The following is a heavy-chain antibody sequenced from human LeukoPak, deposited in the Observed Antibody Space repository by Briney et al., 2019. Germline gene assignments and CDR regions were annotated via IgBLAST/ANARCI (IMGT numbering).Heavy chain of an antibody. Sequence: GGSLRLSCTASGFTLSNYEMKWVRQAPGKGLEWISYINSGGTTTYHADSVKGRFTISRDSAKNSLYLQMNSLRAEDTAVYYCARHTYTSGKFDCWGQGTLVTVS. CDR3: ARHTYTSGKFDC. J-gene: IGHJ4*02. CDR2: INSGGTTT. D-gene: IGHD3-16*01. V-gene: IGHV3-48*03. CDR1: GFTLSNYE.